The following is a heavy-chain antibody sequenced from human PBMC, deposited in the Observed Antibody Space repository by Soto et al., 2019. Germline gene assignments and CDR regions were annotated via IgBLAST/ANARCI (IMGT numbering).Heavy chain of an antibody. J-gene: IGHJ6*02. Sequence: SVKVSCKASGGTFSSYALSWVRQAPGQGLELMGGFIPIFGTANYAQKFQGRVTITADISTSTVYMELSSLRSEDTAVYYCARGVVVPASHKFYFYGMDVWGQGTTVTVSS. CDR1: GGTFSSYA. D-gene: IGHD2-2*01. CDR3: ARGVVVPASHKFYFYGMDV. V-gene: IGHV1-69*06. CDR2: FIPIFGTA.